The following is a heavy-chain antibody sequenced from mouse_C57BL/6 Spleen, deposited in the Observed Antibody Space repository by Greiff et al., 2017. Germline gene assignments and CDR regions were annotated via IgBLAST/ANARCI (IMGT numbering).Heavy chain of an antibody. CDR1: GYTFTSYG. Sequence: QVQLKESGAELARPGASVKLSCKASGYTFTSYGISWVKQRTGQGLEWIGEIYPRSGNTYYNEKFKGKATLTADKSSSTAYMELRSLTSEDSAVYFCARCTTVVEGDAMDYWGQGTSVTVSS. J-gene: IGHJ4*01. CDR3: ARCTTVVEGDAMDY. CDR2: IYPRSGNT. V-gene: IGHV1-81*01. D-gene: IGHD1-1*01.